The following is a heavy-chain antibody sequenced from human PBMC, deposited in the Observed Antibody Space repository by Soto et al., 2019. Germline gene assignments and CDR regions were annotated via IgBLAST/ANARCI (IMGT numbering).Heavy chain of an antibody. Sequence: RRLCCAASRVTFTNYSMNWVRQPPAKGLEWVSSISSTTNYIYYGDSMKGRFTISRDNAKNSLYLEMNSLRAEDTAVYYCARESADLTSNFDYWGQGTLVTVPS. J-gene: IGHJ4*02. CDR1: RVTFTNYS. V-gene: IGHV3-21*06. CDR2: ISSTTNYI. CDR3: ARESADLTSNFDY.